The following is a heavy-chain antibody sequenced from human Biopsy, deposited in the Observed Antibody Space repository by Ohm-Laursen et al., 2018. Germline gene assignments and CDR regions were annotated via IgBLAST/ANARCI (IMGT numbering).Heavy chain of an antibody. J-gene: IGHJ6*02. Sequence: ETLSLTCTVSGGSIISYYWSWIRQPPGKGLEWIGHIYYSVMTNYNPSLQSRVSISVDTSRNQVSLTLSSVTAADTAVYYCARDSGILNYGNFKYYHYYGMDVWGQGTKVTVSS. CDR2: IYYSVMT. CDR1: GGSIISYY. CDR3: ARDSGILNYGNFKYYHYYGMDV. D-gene: IGHD4-11*01. V-gene: IGHV4-59*01.